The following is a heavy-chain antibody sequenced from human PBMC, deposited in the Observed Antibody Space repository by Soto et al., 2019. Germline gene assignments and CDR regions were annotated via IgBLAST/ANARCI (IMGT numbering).Heavy chain of an antibody. J-gene: IGHJ6*02. CDR1: GGTFSSSA. D-gene: IGHD2-15*01. V-gene: IGHV1-69*01. CDR2: IIPIFGPA. Sequence: QVQLVQSGAAVKKPGSSVKVSCRASGGTFSSSAICWVRQAPGQGLEWMGGIIPIFGPANYAQKFQGIVTLTADESRSTAYMEWSSLRSEDTAVYYCATTYCSGGNCYNYYYGMDVWGQGTPVTFS. CDR3: ATTYCSGGNCYNYYYGMDV.